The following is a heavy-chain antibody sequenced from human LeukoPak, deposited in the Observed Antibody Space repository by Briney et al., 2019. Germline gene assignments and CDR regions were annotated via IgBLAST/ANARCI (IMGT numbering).Heavy chain of an antibody. Sequence: GGSLRLSCAASGFTFDDYAMHWVRQAPGKGLEWVSGISWNSGSIGYADSVKGRFTISRDNAKNSLYLQMNSLRAEDTAVYYCARGRGLEYWGQGTLVTVSS. CDR3: ARGRGLEY. J-gene: IGHJ4*02. V-gene: IGHV3-9*01. CDR2: ISWNSGSI. D-gene: IGHD3-10*01. CDR1: GFTFDDYA.